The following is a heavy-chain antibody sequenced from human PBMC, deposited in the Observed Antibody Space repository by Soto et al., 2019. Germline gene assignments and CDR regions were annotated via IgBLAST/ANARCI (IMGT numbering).Heavy chain of an antibody. CDR1: GFTFRNYN. Sequence: EVQLVESGGGLVKAGGSLRLFCTASGFTFRNYNMNWVRQAPGKGLEWVSSISTGGAYMFYADSVKGRFTISRDNAQNSLFLQIDSPRDEDTAVYYCARDIASPGGDYFDSWVQGTLVTVSS. D-gene: IGHD2-21*01. J-gene: IGHJ4*02. CDR2: ISTGGAYM. V-gene: IGHV3-21*06. CDR3: ARDIASPGGDYFDS.